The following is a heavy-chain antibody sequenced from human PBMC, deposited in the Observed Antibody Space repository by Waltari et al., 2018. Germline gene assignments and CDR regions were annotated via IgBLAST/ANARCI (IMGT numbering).Heavy chain of an antibody. J-gene: IGHJ4*02. Sequence: VQLQESGPGLVKPSETLALTCAVSGYSLSRGYYWGWLRQPPGKGLEWIGSIYHSGSTYYNPSLKSRVTISVDTSKNQFSLKLSSGTAADTAVYYCASGYSSSWYWGFDYWGQGTLVTVSS. CDR1: GYSLSRGYY. CDR3: ASGYSSSWYWGFDY. D-gene: IGHD6-13*01. V-gene: IGHV4-38-2*01. CDR2: IYHSGST.